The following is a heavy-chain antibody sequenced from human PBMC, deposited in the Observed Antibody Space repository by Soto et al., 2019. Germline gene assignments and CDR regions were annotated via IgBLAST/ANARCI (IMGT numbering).Heavy chain of an antibody. V-gene: IGHV1-69*13. CDR3: AGRRKYCSSTSCYTHYYYGMDV. D-gene: IGHD2-2*02. CDR1: GGTFSSYA. CDR2: IIPIFGTA. Sequence: ASVKVSCKASGGTFSSYAISWVRQAPGQGLEWMGGIIPIFGTANYAQKFQGRVTITADESTSTAYMELSSLRSEDTAVYYCAGRRKYCSSTSCYTHYYYGMDVWRQGTTVTVSS. J-gene: IGHJ6*02.